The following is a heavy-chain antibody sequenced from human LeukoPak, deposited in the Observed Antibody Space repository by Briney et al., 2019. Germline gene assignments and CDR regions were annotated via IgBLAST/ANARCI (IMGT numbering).Heavy chain of an antibody. D-gene: IGHD3-22*01. J-gene: IGHJ4*02. Sequence: ASVKVSCKASGYTFASYAMNWVRQAPGQGLEWMGWINTNTGNPTYAQGFTGRFVFSLDTSVSTAYLQISSLKAEDTAVYYCARLRPRGYYDSFDYWGQGTLVTVSS. CDR3: ARLRPRGYYDSFDY. CDR2: INTNTGNP. CDR1: GYTFASYA. V-gene: IGHV7-4-1*02.